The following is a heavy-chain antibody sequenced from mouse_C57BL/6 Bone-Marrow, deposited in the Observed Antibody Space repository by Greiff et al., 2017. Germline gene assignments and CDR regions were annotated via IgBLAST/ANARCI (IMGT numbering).Heavy chain of an antibody. V-gene: IGHV1-50*01. CDR1: GYTFTSYW. J-gene: IGHJ1*03. CDR3: ARGGITTVVAARDFDV. D-gene: IGHD1-1*01. Sequence: QVQLQQSGAELVKPGASVKLSCKASGYTFTSYWMQWVQQRPGQGLEWIGEIDPSDSYTNYHQKFKGKATLTVDQSSSTAYMQLSSLTSEDSAVYYCARGGITTVVAARDFDVWGTGTTVTVSS. CDR2: IDPSDSYT.